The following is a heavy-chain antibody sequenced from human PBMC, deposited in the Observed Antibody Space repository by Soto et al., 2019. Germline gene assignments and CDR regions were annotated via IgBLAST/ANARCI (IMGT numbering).Heavy chain of an antibody. CDR2: ISAYNGNT. J-gene: IGHJ4*02. CDR3: ARGGHIAVAGIGSDY. D-gene: IGHD6-19*01. CDR1: GYTFTSYG. Sequence: GASVKVSCKASGYTFTSYGISWVRQAPGQGLEWMGWISAYNGNTNYAQKLQGRVTMTTDTSTSTAYMELRSLRSDDTAVYYCARGGHIAVAGIGSDYWGQGTLVTVSS. V-gene: IGHV1-18*01.